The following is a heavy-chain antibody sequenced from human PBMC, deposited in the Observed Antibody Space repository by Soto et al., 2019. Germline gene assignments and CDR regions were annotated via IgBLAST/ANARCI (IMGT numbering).Heavy chain of an antibody. V-gene: IGHV3-23*04. D-gene: IGHD4-17*01. J-gene: IGHJ4*02. CDR3: AKAWMTTVTHFDY. CDR1: GFTFDDYA. CDR2: ISGSGGST. Sequence: EVQLVESGGGLVQPGRSLRLSCAASGFTFDDYAMHWVRQAPGKGLEWVSGISGSGGSTYYADSVKGRFTISRDNSKNTLYLQMNSLRAEDTAVYYCAKAWMTTVTHFDYWGQGTLVTVSS.